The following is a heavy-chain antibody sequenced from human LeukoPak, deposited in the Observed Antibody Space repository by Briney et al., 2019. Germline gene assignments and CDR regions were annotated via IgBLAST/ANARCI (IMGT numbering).Heavy chain of an antibody. J-gene: IGHJ4*02. V-gene: IGHV4-34*01. Sequence: ASETLSLTCAVYGGSFSGYYWSWIRQPPGKGLEWIGEINHSGSTNYNPSLKSRVTISVDTSKNQFSLKLSSVTAADTAVYYCARQHSSGWYGGLGFDYWGQGTLVTVSS. CDR3: ARQHSSGWYGGLGFDY. D-gene: IGHD6-19*01. CDR2: INHSGST. CDR1: GGSFSGYY.